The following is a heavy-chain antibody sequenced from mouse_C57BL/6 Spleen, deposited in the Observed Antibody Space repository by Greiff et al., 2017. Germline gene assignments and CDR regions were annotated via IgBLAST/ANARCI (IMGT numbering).Heavy chain of an antibody. CDR2: ISDGGSYT. J-gene: IGHJ3*01. CDR1: GFTFSSYA. V-gene: IGHV5-4*01. D-gene: IGHD1-1*02. Sequence: DVQLVESGGGLVKPGGSLKLSCAASGFTFSSYAMSWVRQTPEKRLEWVATISDGGSYTYYPDNVKGRFTISRDNAKNNLYLQMSHLKSEDTAMYYCARDYDGSTFAYWGQCTLVTVSA. CDR3: ARDYDGSTFAY.